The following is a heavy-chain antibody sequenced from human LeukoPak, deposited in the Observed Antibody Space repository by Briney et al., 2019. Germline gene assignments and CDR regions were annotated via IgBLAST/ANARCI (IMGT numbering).Heavy chain of an antibody. CDR3: GRGGVVAAVDC. J-gene: IGHJ4*02. D-gene: IGHD2-15*01. Sequence: GGSLRLSCAASGFTFSSYSMNWVRQAPGKVLEWVSYISSSSSTIYYADSVKGRFTISRDNSKNTLYLQMNSLRAEDTAVYYCGRGGVVAAVDCWGQGTLVTVSS. V-gene: IGHV3-48*01. CDR1: GFTFSSYS. CDR2: ISSSSSTI.